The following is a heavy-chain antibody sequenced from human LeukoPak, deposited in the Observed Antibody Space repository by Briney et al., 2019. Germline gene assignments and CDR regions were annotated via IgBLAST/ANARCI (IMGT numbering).Heavy chain of an antibody. Sequence: SENLSLTCTVSGGSINGYYWNWIRQPPGKGLEWIGYIYFSGSTNYNPSLQSRVTISVDTSKNQFSLKLNSVTAADTAVYFCARGEALRQNYGMDVWGQGTTVTVSS. CDR3: ARGEALRQNYGMDV. V-gene: IGHV4-59*01. J-gene: IGHJ6*02. CDR1: GGSINGYY. CDR2: IYFSGST.